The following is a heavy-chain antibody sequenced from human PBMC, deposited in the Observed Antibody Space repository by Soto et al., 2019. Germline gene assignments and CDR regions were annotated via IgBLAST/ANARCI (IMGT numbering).Heavy chain of an antibody. V-gene: IGHV1-2*02. Sequence: GASVKVSCKASGYTFTGYYMHWVRQAPGQGLEWMGWINPNSGGTNYAQKFQGRVTMTRDTSISTAYMELSRLRSDDTAVYYCALPPYDILGSRYGMDVWGQGTTVTVSS. CDR2: INPNSGGT. D-gene: IGHD3-9*01. CDR1: GYTFTGYY. CDR3: ALPPYDILGSRYGMDV. J-gene: IGHJ6*02.